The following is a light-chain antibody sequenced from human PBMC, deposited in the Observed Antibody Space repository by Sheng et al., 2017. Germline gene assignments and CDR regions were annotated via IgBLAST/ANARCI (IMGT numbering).Light chain of an antibody. V-gene: IGKV1-5*03. J-gene: IGKJ1*01. CDR2: EAS. CDR1: QSISSW. CDR3: QQYNTFPWT. Sequence: DIQMTQSPSTLSASVGDRVTITCRASQSISSWLAWYQQKPGKAPKLLIYEASGLESGVPSRFSGSGSGTEFTLTISSLQPDDFAAYYCQQYNTFPWTFG.